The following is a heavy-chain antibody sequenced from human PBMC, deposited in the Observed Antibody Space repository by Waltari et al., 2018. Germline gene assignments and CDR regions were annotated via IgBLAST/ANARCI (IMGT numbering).Heavy chain of an antibody. V-gene: IGHV3-30*18. CDR1: GFPFSSFG. CDR2: ISKDGRNK. J-gene: IGHJ4*02. D-gene: IGHD2-2*01. CDR3: AKMCSSTSCSDGFDY. Sequence: QVQLVESGGGVVQPGRSLRLSCAASGFPFSSFGLHWVRQAPGKGLGWWEVISKDGRNKYYADSVKGRFTISRNNTKNTLYLQMNSLRAEDTAVYYCAKMCSSTSCSDGFDYWGQGTLVTVSS.